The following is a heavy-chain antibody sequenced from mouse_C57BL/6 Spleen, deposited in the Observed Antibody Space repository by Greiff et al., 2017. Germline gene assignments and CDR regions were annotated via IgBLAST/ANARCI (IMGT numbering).Heavy chain of an antibody. CDR3: ASHYYGSSYWYFDV. V-gene: IGHV1-82*01. Sequence: HLKESGPELVKPGASVKISCKASGYAFSSSWMNWVKQRPGKGLEWIGRIYPGDGDTNYNGKFKGKATLTADKSSSTAYMQLSSLTSEDSAVYFCASHYYGSSYWYFDVWGTGTTVTVSS. J-gene: IGHJ1*03. CDR2: IYPGDGDT. CDR1: GYAFSSSW. D-gene: IGHD1-1*01.